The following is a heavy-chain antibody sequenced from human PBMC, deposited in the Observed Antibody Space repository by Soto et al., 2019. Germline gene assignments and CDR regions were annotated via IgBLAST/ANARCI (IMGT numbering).Heavy chain of an antibody. Sequence: QVQLVQSGAEVKKPGSSVKVSCKASGGTFSSYTISWVRQAPGQGLEWMGRIIPILGIANYAQKFQGRVTITADKSTSTADMELSSLRSEDTAGYYCARSYSSGWSGYYWGQGTLVTVSS. V-gene: IGHV1-69*02. D-gene: IGHD6-19*01. J-gene: IGHJ4*02. CDR1: GGTFSSYT. CDR2: IIPILGIA. CDR3: ARSYSSGWSGYY.